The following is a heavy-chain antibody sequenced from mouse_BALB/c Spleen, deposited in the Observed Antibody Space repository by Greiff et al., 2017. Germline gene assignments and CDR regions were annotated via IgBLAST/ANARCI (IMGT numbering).Heavy chain of an antibody. V-gene: IGHV1S81*02. CDR2: INPSNGRT. CDR3: ARDWDDWFAY. Sequence: QVQLQQPGADLVKPGASVKLSCKASGYTFTSYWMHWVKQRPGQGLEWIGEINPSNGRTNYNEKFKSKATLTVDKSSSTAYMQLSSLTSEDSAVYYCARDWDDWFAYWGQGTLVTVSA. J-gene: IGHJ3*01. D-gene: IGHD4-1*01. CDR1: GYTFTSYW.